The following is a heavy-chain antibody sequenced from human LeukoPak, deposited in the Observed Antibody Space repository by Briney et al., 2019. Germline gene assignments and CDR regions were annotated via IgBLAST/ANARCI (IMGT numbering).Heavy chain of an antibody. J-gene: IGHJ4*02. D-gene: IGHD6-13*01. CDR2: ISGSGGST. Sequence: GGSLRLSCAASGFTFSSYAMSWVRPAPGKGLEWVSAISGSGGSTYYADSVKGRFTISRDNSKNTLYLQMNSLRAEDTAVYYCAKAYSSSWYLKNFDYWGQGTLVTVSS. CDR1: GFTFSSYA. V-gene: IGHV3-23*01. CDR3: AKAYSSSWYLKNFDY.